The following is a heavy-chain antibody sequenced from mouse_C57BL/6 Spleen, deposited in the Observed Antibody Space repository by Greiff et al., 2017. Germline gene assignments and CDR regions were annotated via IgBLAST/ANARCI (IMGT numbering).Heavy chain of an antibody. V-gene: IGHV1-61*01. CDR3: ARGAY. J-gene: IGHJ3*01. CDR1: GYTFSSYW. CDR2: IYPSDSET. Sequence: VQLQQPGAELVRPGSSVKMSCKASGYTFSSYWMDWVKQRPGQGLEWIGNIYPSDSETHYNGKFKDKATLTVDKSSSTAYMQLSSLTSEDSAVYCSARGAYWGQGTLVTVSA.